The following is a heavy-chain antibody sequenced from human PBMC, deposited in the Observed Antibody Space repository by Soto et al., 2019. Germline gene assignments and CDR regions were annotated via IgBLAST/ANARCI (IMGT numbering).Heavy chain of an antibody. J-gene: IGHJ5*01. V-gene: IGHV3-30*03. CDR1: GFPFSRYG. CDR2: ISSDRVTK. Sequence: GGSLRLSCVGSGFPFSRYGMHWVRQAPGKGLEWVGVISSDRVTKYYADSVKGRFSISRDNTKKTLYLQMNSPRAEDTAVYYVHILGAIGWFDSWGQGTLVTVSS. D-gene: IGHD2-2*02. CDR3: HILGAIGWFDS.